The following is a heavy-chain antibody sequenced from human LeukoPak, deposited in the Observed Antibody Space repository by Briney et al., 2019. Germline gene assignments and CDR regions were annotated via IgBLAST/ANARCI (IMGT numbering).Heavy chain of an antibody. J-gene: IGHJ4*02. Sequence: GGSLRLSCAASGFTFISYAIHWVRQAPGKGLEYVSGISRNGGSTYYANSVKGRFTISRDDSKNTLYLQMGSLRAEDMAVYYCARSYRSGWYYIDYWGQGTRVTVSS. D-gene: IGHD6-19*01. V-gene: IGHV3-64*01. CDR3: ARSYRSGWYYIDY. CDR1: GFTFISYA. CDR2: ISRNGGST.